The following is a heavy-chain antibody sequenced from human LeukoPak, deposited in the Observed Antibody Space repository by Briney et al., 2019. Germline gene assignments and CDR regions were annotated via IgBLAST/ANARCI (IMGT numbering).Heavy chain of an antibody. V-gene: IGHV3-11*01. J-gene: IGHJ6*02. CDR3: ARDGRYCSSTSCYTGKNNYYYGMDV. D-gene: IGHD2-2*02. CDR1: GFTFSDYY. CDR2: ISSSGSTI. Sequence: GGSLRLSCAASGFTFSDYYMSWIRQAPGKGLEWVSYISSSGSTIYYADSVKGRFTISRDNAKNSLYLQMNSLRAGDTAVYYCARDGRYCSSTSCYTGKNNYYYGMDVWGQGTTVTVSS.